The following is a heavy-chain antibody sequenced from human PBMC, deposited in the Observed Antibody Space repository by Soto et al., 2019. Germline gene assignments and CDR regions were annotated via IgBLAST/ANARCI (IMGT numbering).Heavy chain of an antibody. J-gene: IGHJ4*02. Sequence: PSETLSLTCVVSGYSISSGYYWGWIRQSPGKGLQWIGNSYQTGSSYSNPSLKSRVTMSVDTSKNQFSLRLRSVTAADTAVYYCARGMAVAGRAFDYWGRGSLVTVSS. CDR1: GYSISSGYY. CDR2: SYQTGSS. V-gene: IGHV4-38-2*01. CDR3: ARGMAVAGRAFDY. D-gene: IGHD6-19*01.